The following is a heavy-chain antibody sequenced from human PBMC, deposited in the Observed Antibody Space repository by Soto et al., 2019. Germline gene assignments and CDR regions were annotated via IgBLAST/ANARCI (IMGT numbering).Heavy chain of an antibody. CDR3: ARVGTSCCYYYYYGMDV. V-gene: IGHV1-18*04. CDR2: ISAYNGNT. CDR1: GYAFTSYG. D-gene: IGHD2-2*01. Sequence: GXSVKVSCKASGYAFTSYGISWVRQAPVQGLEWMGWISAYNGNTNYAQKLQGRVTMTTDTSTSTAYMELRSLRSDDTAVYYCARVGTSCCYYYYYGMDVWGQGTTVTVSS. J-gene: IGHJ6*02.